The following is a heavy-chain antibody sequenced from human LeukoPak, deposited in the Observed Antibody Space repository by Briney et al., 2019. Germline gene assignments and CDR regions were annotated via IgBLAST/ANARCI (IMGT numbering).Heavy chain of an antibody. J-gene: IGHJ3*02. D-gene: IGHD4-17*01. CDR2: INSDGSST. V-gene: IGHV3-74*01. CDR3: ARYYGDYVCDAFDI. Sequence: GGSLRLSCAASGFTFSSYWMHWVRQAPGKGLVWVSRINSDGSSTSYADSVKGRFTISRDNAKNTLYLQMNSLRAEDTAVYYCARYYGDYVCDAFDIWGQGTMITVSS. CDR1: GFTFSSYW.